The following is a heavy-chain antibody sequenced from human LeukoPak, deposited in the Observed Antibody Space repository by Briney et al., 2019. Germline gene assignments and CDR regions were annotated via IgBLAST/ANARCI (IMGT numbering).Heavy chain of an antibody. CDR1: GFTFSSYA. V-gene: IGHV3-23*01. D-gene: IGHD2-2*03. J-gene: IGHJ5*02. Sequence: PGGSLRLSCAASGFTFSSYAMGWVRQAPGKGLEWVSAISGSGGSTYYADSVKGRFTISRDNSKNTLYLQMNSLRAEDTAVYYCAKDGYCSSTSCYYGFDPWGQGTLVTVSS. CDR3: AKDGYCSSTSCYYGFDP. CDR2: ISGSGGST.